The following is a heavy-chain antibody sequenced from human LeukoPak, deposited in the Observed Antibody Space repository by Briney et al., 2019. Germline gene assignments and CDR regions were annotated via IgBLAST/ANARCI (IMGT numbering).Heavy chain of an antibody. CDR1: GFTVSDFY. D-gene: IGHD3-16*01. V-gene: IGHV3-53*01. CDR3: ARDRLQYFDY. Sequence: GGSLRLSCAASGFTVSDFYMSWVRQAPGKGLEWVSLIYVSGDTYYTDSVKGRFTVSRDTSENTLYLQMNSLRVEDTAVYYCARDRLQYFDYWGQGTLVTVSP. J-gene: IGHJ4*02. CDR2: IYVSGDT.